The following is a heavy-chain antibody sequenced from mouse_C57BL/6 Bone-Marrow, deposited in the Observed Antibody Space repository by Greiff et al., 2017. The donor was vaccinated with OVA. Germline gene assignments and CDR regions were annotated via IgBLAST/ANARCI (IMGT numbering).Heavy chain of an antibody. CDR1: GFNIKDDY. CDR3: TTCGTFDY. V-gene: IGHV14-4*01. CDR2: IDPENGDT. D-gene: IGHD1-1*02. J-gene: IGHJ2*01. Sequence: VQLQQSGAELVRPGASVKLSCTASGFNIKDDYMHWVKQRPEQGLEWIGWIDPENGDTEYASKFQGKATITADTSSNTAYLQLSSLTSEDTAVYYCTTCGTFDYWGQGTTLTVSS.